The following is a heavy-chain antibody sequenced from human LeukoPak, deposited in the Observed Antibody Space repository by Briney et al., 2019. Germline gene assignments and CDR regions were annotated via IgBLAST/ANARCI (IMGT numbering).Heavy chain of an antibody. J-gene: IGHJ5*02. V-gene: IGHV4-38-2*02. Sequence: SETLSLTCTVSGYSISSGYYWGWIRQPPGKGLEWIGSIYHSGSTYYNPSLKSRVTISVDTSKTQFSLKLSSVTAADTAVYYCARTFGHTILTGYYTWGQGTLVTVSS. CDR1: GYSISSGYY. CDR2: IYHSGST. D-gene: IGHD3-9*01. CDR3: ARTFGHTILTGYYT.